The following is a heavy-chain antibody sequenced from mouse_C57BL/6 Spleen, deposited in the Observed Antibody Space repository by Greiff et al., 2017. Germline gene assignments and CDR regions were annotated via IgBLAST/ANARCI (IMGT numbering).Heavy chain of an antibody. CDR1: GYTFTSYW. CDR3: ALYSGSYWYFDV. Sequence: QVQLQQPGAELVKPGALVKMSCKASGYTFTSYWITWVKQRPGQGLEWIGDIYPGSGSTNYNEKFKSKATLTVDTSSSTAYMQLSSLTSEDSAVYYCALYSGSYWYFDVWGTGTTVTVSS. D-gene: IGHD1-1*02. CDR2: IYPGSGST. J-gene: IGHJ1*03. V-gene: IGHV1-55*01.